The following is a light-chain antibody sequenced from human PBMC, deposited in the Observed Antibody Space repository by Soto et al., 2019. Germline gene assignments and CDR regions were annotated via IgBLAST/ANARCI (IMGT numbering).Light chain of an antibody. J-gene: IGKJ1*01. CDR1: QSVKIY. V-gene: IGKV3-11*01. CDR3: QHYNSYSEA. Sequence: EILLTQSPATLSLSPGERATLSRRASQSVKIYLAWYQQKPGQAPRLVTYDASNRATGIPARFSGSGSGTEFTLTISSLQPDDFATYYCQHYNSYSEAFGQGTKVDIK. CDR2: DAS.